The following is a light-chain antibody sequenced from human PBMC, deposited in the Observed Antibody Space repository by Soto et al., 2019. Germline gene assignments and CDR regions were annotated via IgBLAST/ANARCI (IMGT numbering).Light chain of an antibody. CDR2: LEGSGGY. J-gene: IGLJ2*01. Sequence: QSVLTQSSSASASLGSSVKLTCTLSSGHSSYIIAWHQQQPGKAPRYLMKLEGSGGYDKGSGVRERFSGSSSGAYRYLTISYLQAEDEADYCCETWDRNTHTVFGGGTKLPAL. CDR3: ETWDRNTHTV. CDR1: SGHSSYI. V-gene: IGLV4-60*03.